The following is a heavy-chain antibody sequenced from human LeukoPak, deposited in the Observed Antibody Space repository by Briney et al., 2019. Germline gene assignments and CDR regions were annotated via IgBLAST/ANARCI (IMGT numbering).Heavy chain of an antibody. CDR1: GFTFSSYD. V-gene: IGHV3-48*03. D-gene: IGHD3-10*01. CDR2: ISGRGDII. CDR3: ARVSPFDSGSGILLQGNYDFGMDV. J-gene: IGHJ6*02. Sequence: PGGSLRLSCAASGFTFSSYDMKWVRQAPGKGLEWVSYISGRGDIIYHADSVNGRFTTSRDNAKNSLYLQMNSLRAEDTAVYFCARVSPFDSGSGILLQGNYDFGMDVWGQGTTVTVSS.